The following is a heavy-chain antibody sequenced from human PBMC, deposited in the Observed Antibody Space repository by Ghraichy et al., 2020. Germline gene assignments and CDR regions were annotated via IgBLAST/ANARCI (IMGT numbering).Heavy chain of an antibody. J-gene: IGHJ6*02. CDR3: ARDQGAGTFYYGMDV. D-gene: IGHD6-19*01. CDR2: IYTSGST. CDR1: GGSISSYY. Sequence: SETLSLTCTVSGGSISSYYWSWIRQPAGKGLEWIGRIYTSGSTNYNPSLKSRVTMSVDTSKNQFSLKLSSVTAADTAVYYCARDQGAGTFYYGMDVWDQGTTVTVSS. V-gene: IGHV4-4*07.